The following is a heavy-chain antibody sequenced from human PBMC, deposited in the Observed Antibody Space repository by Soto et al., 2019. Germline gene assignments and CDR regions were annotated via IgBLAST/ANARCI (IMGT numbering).Heavy chain of an antibody. V-gene: IGHV3-30-3*01. CDR3: ARDPLWGTAMVLWYFDL. D-gene: IGHD5-18*01. CDR1: GFTFSSYA. Sequence: QVQLVESGGGVVQPGRSLRLSCAASGFTFSSYAMHWVRQAPGKGLEWVAVILYDGSNKYYADSVKGRFTISRDNSKNTLYLLMNSLRAEDTAVYYCARDPLWGTAMVLWYFDLWGRGTLVTVSS. CDR2: ILYDGSNK. J-gene: IGHJ2*01.